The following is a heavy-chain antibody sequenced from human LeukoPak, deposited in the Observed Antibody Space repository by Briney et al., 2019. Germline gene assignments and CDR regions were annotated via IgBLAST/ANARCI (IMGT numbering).Heavy chain of an antibody. CDR2: VYSSGRT. Sequence: SETLSLTCTVSGVSISTTTYYWGWIRQPPGKGLEWIGSVYSSGRTYYHPSLKSRVTISVDTSKKQFSLKLSSVTAADTAVYYCARLLVGDYGDYAPNWGQGTLLTVSS. J-gene: IGHJ4*02. CDR1: GVSISTTTYY. CDR3: ARLLVGDYGDYAPN. V-gene: IGHV4-39*01. D-gene: IGHD4-17*01.